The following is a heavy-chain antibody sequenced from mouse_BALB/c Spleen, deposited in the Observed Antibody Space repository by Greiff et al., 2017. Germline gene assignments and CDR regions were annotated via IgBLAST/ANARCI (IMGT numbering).Heavy chain of an antibody. CDR3: ARPPLGFAY. Sequence: EVQLQQSGPELVKPGASVKISCKASGYTFTDYNMHWVKQSHGKSLEWIGYIYPYNGGTGYNQKFKSKATLTVDNSSSTAYMELLSLTSEDSAVYYCARPPLGFAYWGQGTLVTVSA. V-gene: IGHV1S29*02. CDR2: IYPYNGGT. CDR1: GYTFTDYN. J-gene: IGHJ3*01. D-gene: IGHD4-1*01.